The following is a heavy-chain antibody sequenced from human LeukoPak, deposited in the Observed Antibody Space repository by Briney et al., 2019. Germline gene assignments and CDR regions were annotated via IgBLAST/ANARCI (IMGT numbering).Heavy chain of an antibody. V-gene: IGHV3-21*01. CDR1: GFTFSSYS. CDR3: ARVGVAAPFDY. J-gene: IGHJ4*02. Sequence: GGSLRLSCAASGFTFSSYSINWVRQAPGKGLEWVSSISSSSSYIYYADSVKGRFTISRDNAKNSLYLQMNSLRAEDTAVYYCARVGVAAPFDYWGQGTLVTVSS. D-gene: IGHD2-15*01. CDR2: ISSSSSYI.